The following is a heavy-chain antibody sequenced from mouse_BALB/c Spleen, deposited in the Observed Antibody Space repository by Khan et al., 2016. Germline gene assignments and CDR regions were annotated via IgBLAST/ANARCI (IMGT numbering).Heavy chain of an antibody. CDR2: IWGDGST. V-gene: IGHV2-6-7*01. CDR3: DRTYGHYAMDY. CDR1: GFSLTGYG. J-gene: IGHJ4*01. D-gene: IGHD1-2*01. Sequence: QVQLKESGPGLVAPSQSLSITCTVSGFSLTGYGVNWVRQPPGKGLEWLGMIWGDGSTDYNSALKSRLSISKDNSKSQVFLKMNSLQTDDTARYYRDRTYGHYAMDYWGQGTTVTVSS.